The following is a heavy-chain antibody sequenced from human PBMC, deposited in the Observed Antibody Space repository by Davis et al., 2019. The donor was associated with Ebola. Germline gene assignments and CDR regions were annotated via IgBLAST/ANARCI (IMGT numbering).Heavy chain of an antibody. V-gene: IGHV1-18*04. CDR1: GYTFTSYG. CDR3: AADPFHNWFDP. J-gene: IGHJ5*02. CDR2: ISAYNGNT. Sequence: ASVKVSCKASGYTFTSYGISWVRQAPGQGLEWMGWISAYNGNTNYAQKLQGRVTMTTDTSTSTAYMELSSLRSEDTAVYYCAADPFHNWFDPWGQGTLVTVSS.